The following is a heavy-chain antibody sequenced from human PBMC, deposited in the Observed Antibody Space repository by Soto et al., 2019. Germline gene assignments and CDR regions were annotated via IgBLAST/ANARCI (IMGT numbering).Heavy chain of an antibody. Sequence: QVQLVESGGGVVQPGASLRLSCAASGFRFSGFAMHWVRQAPGKGLEWVAVISFDGSEKFYVDSVKGRFSISRDDFHSTVFLQIDSLRTEDTGVYYCARDLGGYVHLWDKSNYRGQGALVNVSS. D-gene: IGHD5-12*01. CDR3: ARDLGGYVHLWDKSNY. V-gene: IGHV3-30*04. CDR2: ISFDGSEK. CDR1: GFRFSGFA. J-gene: IGHJ4*02.